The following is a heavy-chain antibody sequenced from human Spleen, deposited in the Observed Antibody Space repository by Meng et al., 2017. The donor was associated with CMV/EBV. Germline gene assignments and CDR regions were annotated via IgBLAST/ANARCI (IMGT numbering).Heavy chain of an antibody. CDR2: INPNSGGT. J-gene: IGHJ4*02. CDR1: GYTFTGYY. D-gene: IGHD2-2*02. CDR3: ARVGDWYQLLYHFDY. V-gene: IGHV1-2*02. Sequence: ASVKVSCKASGYTFTGYYMHWVRQAPGQGLEWMGWINPNSGGTNYARKFQGRVTMTRDTSISTAYMELSRLRSDDTAVYYCARVGDWYQLLYHFDYWGQGTLVTVSS.